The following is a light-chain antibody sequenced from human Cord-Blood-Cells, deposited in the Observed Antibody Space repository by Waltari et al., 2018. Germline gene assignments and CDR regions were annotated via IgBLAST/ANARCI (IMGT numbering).Light chain of an antibody. J-gene: IGKJ1*01. Sequence: DIQMTQYPYSLSASVGARVTITCRASQSISSYLNWYQQKPGKAPKLLIYAASSLQSGVPSRFSGSGSGTDFTLTISSLQPEDFATYYCQQSYSTLWTFGQGTKVEIK. CDR1: QSISSY. CDR2: AAS. CDR3: QQSYSTLWT. V-gene: IGKV1-39*01.